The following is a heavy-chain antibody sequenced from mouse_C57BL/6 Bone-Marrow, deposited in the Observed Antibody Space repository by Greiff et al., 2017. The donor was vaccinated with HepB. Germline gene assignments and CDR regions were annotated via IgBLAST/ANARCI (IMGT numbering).Heavy chain of an antibody. CDR2: IDPENGDT. CDR3: TTDYYGSSYVGYAMDY. Sequence: VQLKESGAELVRPGASVKLSCTASGFNIKDDYMHWVKQRPEQGLEWIGWIDPENGDTEYASKFQGKATITADTSSNTAYLQLSSLTSEDTAVYYCTTDYYGSSYVGYAMDYWGQGTSVTVSS. D-gene: IGHD1-1*01. V-gene: IGHV14-4*01. CDR1: GFNIKDDY. J-gene: IGHJ4*01.